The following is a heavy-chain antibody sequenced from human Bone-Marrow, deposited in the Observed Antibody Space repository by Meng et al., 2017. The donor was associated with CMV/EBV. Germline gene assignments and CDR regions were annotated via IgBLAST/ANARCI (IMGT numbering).Heavy chain of an antibody. CDR1: GFTFSSYG. J-gene: IGHJ4*02. Sequence: GESLKISCAASGFTFSSYGMHWVRQAPGKGLEWVAVISYDGSNKYYADSVKGRFTISRDNAKNSLYLQMNSLRAEDTAVYYCARTYGDYYFDYWGQGTLVTVPQ. CDR2: ISYDGSNK. CDR3: ARTYGDYYFDY. V-gene: IGHV3-30*12. D-gene: IGHD4-17*01.